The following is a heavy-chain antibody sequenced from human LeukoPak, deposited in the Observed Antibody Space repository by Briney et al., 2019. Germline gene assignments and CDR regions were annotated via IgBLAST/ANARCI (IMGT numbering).Heavy chain of an antibody. J-gene: IGHJ4*02. CDR1: GFTFSSYA. D-gene: IGHD3-10*01. Sequence: PGGSLRLSCAASGFTFSSYAMSWVRQAPGKGLEWVSAISGSGGSTYYADSVKGRFTISRDNSKNTLYLQMNSLRAEDPAVYYCAKGTMVRGVIITPFDYWGQGTLVTVSS. V-gene: IGHV3-23*01. CDR2: ISGSGGST. CDR3: AKGTMVRGVIITPFDY.